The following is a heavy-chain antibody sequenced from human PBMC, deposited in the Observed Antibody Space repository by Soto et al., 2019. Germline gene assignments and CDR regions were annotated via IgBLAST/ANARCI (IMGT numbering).Heavy chain of an antibody. J-gene: IGHJ4*02. CDR1: GFTFSSYA. CDR2: ISYDGTNK. D-gene: IGHD5-18*01. CDR3: ARARYSSGYDFDY. Sequence: QVQLVESGGGVVQPGRSLRLSCAASGFTFSSYAMHWVRQAPGKGLEWVAVISYDGTNKYYADSVKGRFTISRDNSKNTLYLQMNSLRAEDTAVYYCARARYSSGYDFDYWGQGTLVTVSS. V-gene: IGHV3-30*03.